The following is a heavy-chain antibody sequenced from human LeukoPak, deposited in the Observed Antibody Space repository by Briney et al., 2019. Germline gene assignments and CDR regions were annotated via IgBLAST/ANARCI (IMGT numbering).Heavy chain of an antibody. CDR2: IYSGGST. V-gene: IGHV3-53*01. Sequence: GGSLRLSCAASGFAFYTYALSWVRQAPGKGLEWVSVIYSGGSTYYADSVKGRFTISRDNSKNTLYLQMNSLRAEDTAVYYCARDHSYWGQGTLVTVSS. CDR3: ARDHSY. J-gene: IGHJ4*02. CDR1: GFAFYTYA.